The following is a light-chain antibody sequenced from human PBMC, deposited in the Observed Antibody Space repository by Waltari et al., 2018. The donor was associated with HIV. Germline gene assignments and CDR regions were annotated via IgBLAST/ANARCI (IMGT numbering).Light chain of an antibody. V-gene: IGKV4-1*01. CDR1: QSVLYSSNNKNY. CDR3: QQYYSTPYS. J-gene: IGKJ2*03. CDR2: WAS. Sequence: DIVMTQSPDSLAVSLGERATINCKSSQSVLYSSNNKNYLACYQPKPGQPPKLLIYWASTRETGVPDRFSCSGSWTDFTLTISSLQAENVAVYYCQQYYSTPYSFGQGTKLEIK.